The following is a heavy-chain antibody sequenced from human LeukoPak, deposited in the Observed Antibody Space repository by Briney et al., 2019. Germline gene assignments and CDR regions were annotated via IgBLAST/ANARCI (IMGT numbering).Heavy chain of an antibody. CDR3: ARVYYSSTYDYWYFDL. D-gene: IGHD6-13*01. CDR2: TYYSGST. J-gene: IGHJ2*01. V-gene: IGHV4-59*01. CDR1: GGSISYYY. Sequence: PSETLSLTCTVSGGSISYYYWSWIRQPPGKGLEWIGYTYYSGSTNYNPSLKSRVTISVDTSKNQFSLRLSSVTAADTAVYYCARVYYSSTYDYWYFDLWGRGTLVTVSS.